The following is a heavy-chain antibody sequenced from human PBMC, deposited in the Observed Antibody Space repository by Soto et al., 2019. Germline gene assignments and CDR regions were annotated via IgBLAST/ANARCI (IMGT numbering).Heavy chain of an antibody. J-gene: IGHJ4*02. Sequence: EVQLVESGGGLVKPGGSLRLSCAASGFTFSSYSMNWVRQAPGKGLEWVSSISSSSSYIYYADSVKGRFTISRDNAKNSLYLQMNSLRAEDTAVYYCARATNWKDYFDYWGQGTLVTVSS. CDR3: ARATNWKDYFDY. V-gene: IGHV3-21*01. CDR1: GFTFSSYS. D-gene: IGHD1-1*01. CDR2: ISSSSSYI.